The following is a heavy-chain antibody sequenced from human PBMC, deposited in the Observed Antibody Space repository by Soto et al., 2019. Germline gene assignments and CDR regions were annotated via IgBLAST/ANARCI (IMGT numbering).Heavy chain of an antibody. J-gene: IGHJ4*02. Sequence: EVQLVQTGGGLIKPGGSLSLSCAASGLSVSDKYMSWVRQAPGKGLAWVSLTYTGGNSYFADFVKGRFIVSRDISKNTLFLHMNSLAAEDTAVYYCAREGYAYGLDFWGQGSLVTVSS. D-gene: IGHD3-10*01. V-gene: IGHV3-53*02. CDR2: TYTGGNS. CDR1: GLSVSDKY. CDR3: AREGYAYGLDF.